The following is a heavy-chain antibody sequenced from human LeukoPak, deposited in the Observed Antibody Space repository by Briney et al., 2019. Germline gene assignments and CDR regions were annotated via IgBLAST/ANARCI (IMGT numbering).Heavy chain of an antibody. CDR2: PRNKPKGYTT. Sequence: GGSLRLSCAASGFTFSDHYMDWVRQAPGRGLEWGGHPRNKPKGYTTEYAASVRGRFTISRDDSKNSLYLQMSSLKTEDTAVYYCTRGATEATRYYYGLDVWGQGTTVTVFS. CDR1: GFTFSDHY. V-gene: IGHV3-72*01. CDR3: TRGATEATRYYYGLDV. J-gene: IGHJ6*02. D-gene: IGHD5-12*01.